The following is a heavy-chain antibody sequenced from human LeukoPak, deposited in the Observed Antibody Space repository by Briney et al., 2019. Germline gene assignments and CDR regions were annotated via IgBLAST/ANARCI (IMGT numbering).Heavy chain of an antibody. D-gene: IGHD1-26*01. CDR3: ARGHTLSAFDY. CDR2: ISGTGSAT. J-gene: IGHJ4*02. CDR1: GFTFSDYA. V-gene: IGHV3-23*01. Sequence: GGSLRLSCATSGFTFSDYAMSWVRQAPGKGLEWVSVISGTGSATYYADSVKGRFTISRDNSKNTLYLQMNSLRAEDTGVYYCARGHTLSAFDYWGQGTLVTVSS.